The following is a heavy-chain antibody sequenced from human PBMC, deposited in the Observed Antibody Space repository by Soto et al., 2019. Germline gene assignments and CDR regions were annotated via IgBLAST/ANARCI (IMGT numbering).Heavy chain of an antibody. J-gene: IGHJ5*02. CDR3: AGQTFTIAAASYGRSNWFDP. D-gene: IGHD6-25*01. CDR1: GGSITSSSHF. V-gene: IGHV4-39*01. Sequence: SETLSLTCSASGGSITSSSHFWGWVRQPPGKGLEWLGTIYFTGNTYYTPSLKSRLTMSIDTSKNEFPLRLNSVTAADTAVYYCAGQTFTIAAASYGRSNWFDPWGPGTLVTVS. CDR2: IYFTGNT.